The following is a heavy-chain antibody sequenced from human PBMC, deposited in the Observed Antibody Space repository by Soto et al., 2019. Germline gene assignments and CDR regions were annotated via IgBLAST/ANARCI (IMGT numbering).Heavy chain of an antibody. Sequence: QLQLQESGPGLVKPSETLSLTCTVSGGSISSSSYYWGWIRQPPGKGLEWIGSIYYSGSTYYNPSLKSRVTISVDTSKNQFSLKLSSVTAADTAVYYCAMGSGSLLNWFDPWGQGTLVTVSS. D-gene: IGHD3-10*01. J-gene: IGHJ5*02. CDR1: GGSISSSSYY. CDR3: AMGSGSLLNWFDP. V-gene: IGHV4-39*01. CDR2: IYYSGST.